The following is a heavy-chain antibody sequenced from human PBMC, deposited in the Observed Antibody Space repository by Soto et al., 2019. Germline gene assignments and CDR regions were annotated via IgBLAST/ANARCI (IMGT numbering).Heavy chain of an antibody. CDR1: GYTFTDYA. V-gene: IGHV1-3*04. Sequence: QVQPVQSGAEVRKPGAAVTISCKASGYTFTDYALHWVRQAPGQRLEWMGRIITGNGDTKYSHNFQGRITISRDTSASTVHLDLRDLRSEDTAVYYCARDIGSGSYFNSNNWFDPWGQGTLVTVSS. J-gene: IGHJ5*02. CDR2: IITGNGDT. CDR3: ARDIGSGSYFNSNNWFDP. D-gene: IGHD3-10*01.